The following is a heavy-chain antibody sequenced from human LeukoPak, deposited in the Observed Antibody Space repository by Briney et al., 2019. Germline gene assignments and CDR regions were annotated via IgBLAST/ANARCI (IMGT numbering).Heavy chain of an antibody. CDR2: IIPIFGTA. V-gene: IGHV1-69*05. CDR1: GGTFSSYA. Sequence: ASVKVSCKASGGTFSSYAISWVRQAPGQGLEWMGGIIPIFGTANYAQKFQGSVTITTDESTSTAYMELSSLRSEDTAVYYCARVGTLGYCSGGSCYSGSFDYWGQGTLVTVSS. D-gene: IGHD2-15*01. J-gene: IGHJ4*02. CDR3: ARVGTLGYCSGGSCYSGSFDY.